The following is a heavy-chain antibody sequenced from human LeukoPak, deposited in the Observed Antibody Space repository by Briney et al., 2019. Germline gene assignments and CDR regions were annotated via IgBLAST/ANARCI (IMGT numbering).Heavy chain of an antibody. Sequence: SETLSLTCTVSGGSISSYYWSWLRQPPGKGLEWIGYIYYSGSTNYNPSLKSRVTISVRTTKNQFSLKLSSVTAADTAVSYCTGMSMFRGVHVYYFDYWGQGTLVTVSS. J-gene: IGHJ4*02. D-gene: IGHD3-10*01. CDR3: TGMSMFRGVHVYYFDY. CDR2: IYYSGST. CDR1: GGSISSYY. V-gene: IGHV4-59*01.